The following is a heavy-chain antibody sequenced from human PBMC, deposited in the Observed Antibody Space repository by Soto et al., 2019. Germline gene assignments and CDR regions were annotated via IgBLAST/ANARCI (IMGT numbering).Heavy chain of an antibody. Sequence: QVQLVQSGAEVKKPGASVKVSCKASGYSFTNYGISWVRQAPGQRLQWMGWISGYNGNTKYAQRLQDRVNLATDTSTSEAYLEVRSLTSDDTAVYYCARDPAHWDWNYQDPVDYWGQGTLVTVSS. CDR2: ISGYNGNT. J-gene: IGHJ4*02. V-gene: IGHV1-18*01. D-gene: IGHD1-7*01. CDR3: ARDPAHWDWNYQDPVDY. CDR1: GYSFTNYG.